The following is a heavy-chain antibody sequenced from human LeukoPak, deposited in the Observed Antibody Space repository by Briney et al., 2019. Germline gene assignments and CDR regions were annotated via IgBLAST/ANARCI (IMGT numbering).Heavy chain of an antibody. CDR1: GGSFSGYY. V-gene: IGHV4-34*01. CDR3: AREPSARYYYGSGSYYSWFDP. J-gene: IGHJ5*02. Sequence: SETLSLTCAVYGGSFSGYYWSWIRQPPEKGLEWIGEINHSGSTNYNPSLKSRVTISVDTSKNQFSLKLSSVTAADTAVYYCAREPSARYYYGSGSYYSWFDPWGQGTLVTVSS. CDR2: INHSGST. D-gene: IGHD3-10*01.